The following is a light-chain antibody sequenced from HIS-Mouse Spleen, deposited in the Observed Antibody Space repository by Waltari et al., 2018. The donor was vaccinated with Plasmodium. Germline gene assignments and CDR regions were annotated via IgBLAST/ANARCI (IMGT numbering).Light chain of an antibody. J-gene: IGKJ2*01. CDR3: KKKGSSQDT. CDR2: GAS. Sequence: DIVLSPSPVTLSLSQGDSPTLSCRANQSVSSSYLAWYKQKPGQAPRLLIYGASSRATGIPDRFIGSGSGTDLTLTISRLEPEDLAVYDCKKKGSSQDTFGEGTKVEIK. V-gene: IGKV3-20*01. CDR1: QSVSSSY.